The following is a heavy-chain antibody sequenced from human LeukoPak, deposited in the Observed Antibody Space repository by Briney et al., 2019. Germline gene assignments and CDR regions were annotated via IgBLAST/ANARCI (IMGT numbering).Heavy chain of an antibody. V-gene: IGHV4-31*03. CDR1: GGSISSGGYY. Sequence: SQTLSLTCTVSGGSISSGGYYWSWIRPHPGKGLEWIGYIYYSGSTYYNPSLKSRVTISVDTSDNQFSLKLSSVTAADTAVYYCARDIRAGHDAFDIWGQVTMVTVSS. J-gene: IGHJ3*02. D-gene: IGHD3-3*02. CDR2: IYYSGST. CDR3: ARDIRAGHDAFDI.